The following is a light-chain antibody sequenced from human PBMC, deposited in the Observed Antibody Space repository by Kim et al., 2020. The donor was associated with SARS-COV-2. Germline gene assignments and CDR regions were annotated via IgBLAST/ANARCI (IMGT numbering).Light chain of an antibody. CDR2: GKN. V-gene: IGLV3-19*01. CDR3: NSRDSSGNHRSYV. Sequence: SSELTQDPAVSVALGQTVRITCQGDSLRSYYASWYQQKPGQAPVLVIYGKNNRPSGIPDRFSGSSSGNTASLTITGAQAEDEADYYCNSRDSSGNHRSYV. CDR1: SLRSYY. J-gene: IGLJ1*01.